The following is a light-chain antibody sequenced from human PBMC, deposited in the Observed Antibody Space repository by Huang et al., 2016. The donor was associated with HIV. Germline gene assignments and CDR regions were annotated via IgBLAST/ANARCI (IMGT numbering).Light chain of an antibody. Sequence: EIVMTQSPATLSVSPGERVTLSCRASQSVSIDLAWYQQKPGQAPRLVIYGSSTRATVIPTRFSGSGSGTEFTLTISSLQSEYFAVYYCQQYNNWPPLTFGGGTKVEIK. V-gene: IGKV3-15*01. CDR3: QQYNNWPPLT. CDR2: GSS. CDR1: QSVSID. J-gene: IGKJ4*01.